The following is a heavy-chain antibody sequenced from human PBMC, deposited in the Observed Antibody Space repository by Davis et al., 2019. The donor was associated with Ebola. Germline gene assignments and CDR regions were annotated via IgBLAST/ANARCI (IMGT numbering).Heavy chain of an antibody. CDR1: GFIFSSYV. CDR2: LGTSADT. Sequence: GESLKISCAASGFIFSSYVMSWVRQAPGKGLEWVSTLGTSADTYYAESVKGRFTISRDNLRSALYLQMNSLRTEDTAVYYCARSRYLANCGGSCYPNLDYWGRGTLVTVPS. CDR3: ARSRYLANCGGSCYPNLDY. D-gene: IGHD2-21*02. J-gene: IGHJ4*02. V-gene: IGHV3-23*01.